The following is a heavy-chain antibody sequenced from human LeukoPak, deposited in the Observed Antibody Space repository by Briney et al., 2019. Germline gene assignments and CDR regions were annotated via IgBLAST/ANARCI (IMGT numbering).Heavy chain of an antibody. J-gene: IGHJ5*02. Sequence: SVKVSCKASGGTFSSYAISWVRRAPGQGLEWMGGIIPIFGTANYAQKFQGRVTITADESTSTAYMELSSLRSEDTAVYYCARDMGPFVVVPAAIGKYNWFDPWGQGTLVTVSS. CDR1: GGTFSSYA. CDR3: ARDMGPFVVVPAAIGKYNWFDP. V-gene: IGHV1-69*01. D-gene: IGHD2-2*02. CDR2: IIPIFGTA.